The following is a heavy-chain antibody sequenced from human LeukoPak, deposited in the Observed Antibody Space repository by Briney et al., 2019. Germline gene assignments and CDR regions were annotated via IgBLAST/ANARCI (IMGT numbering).Heavy chain of an antibody. J-gene: IGHJ4*02. CDR3: TTDGSGSYYHDY. CDR2: IKSKTDGGTT. V-gene: IGHV3-15*01. D-gene: IGHD3-10*01. CDR1: GFTFSNAW. Sequence: PGGSLRLSCAASGFTFSNAWMSWVRQAPGKGLEWVGRIKSKTDGGTTDYAAPVKGRFTISRDDSKNTLYLQMNSLKTEDTAVYYRTTDGSGSYYHDYWGQGTLVTVSS.